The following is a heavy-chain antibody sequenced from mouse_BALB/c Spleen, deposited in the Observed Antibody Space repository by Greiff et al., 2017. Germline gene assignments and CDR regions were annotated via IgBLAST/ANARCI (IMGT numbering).Heavy chain of an antibody. Sequence: QVHVKQPGAELVRPGASVKLSCKASGYTFTSYWINWVKQRPGQGLEWIGNIYPSDSYTNYNQKFKDKATLTVDKSSSTAYMQLSSPTSEDSAVYYCTRYYGNRGAMDYWGQGTSVTVSS. CDR1: GYTFTSYW. J-gene: IGHJ4*01. CDR3: TRYYGNRGAMDY. CDR2: IYPSDSYT. V-gene: IGHV1-69*02. D-gene: IGHD2-1*01.